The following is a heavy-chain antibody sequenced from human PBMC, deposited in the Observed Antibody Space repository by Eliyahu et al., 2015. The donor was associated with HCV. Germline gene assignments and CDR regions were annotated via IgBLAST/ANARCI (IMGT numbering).Heavy chain of an antibody. CDR2: IYHDGGT. CDR3: AETGYCRSGRCFALAL. CDR1: GDSISSDKW. V-gene: IGHV4-4*02. D-gene: IGHD2-15*01. Sequence: QVQLQESGPGLVEPSGTLSLTCAVTGDSISSDKWWTWVRQPPGKGLEWIGEIYHDGGTTYNPSLKSRITMLVDKSKNHFSLKLNSVTAADTAVYYCAETGYCRSGRCFALALWGQGILVTVSS. J-gene: IGHJ4*02.